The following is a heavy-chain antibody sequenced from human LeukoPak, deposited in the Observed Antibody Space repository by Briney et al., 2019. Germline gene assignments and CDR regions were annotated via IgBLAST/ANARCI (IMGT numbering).Heavy chain of an antibody. CDR2: INHSGST. CDR3: ARGGYYGSGNDFRFDP. J-gene: IGHJ5*02. V-gene: IGHV4-38-2*02. CDR1: GYSISSGYF. D-gene: IGHD3-10*01. Sequence: PSETLSLTCTVSGYSISSGYFWGWIRQPPGKGLEWIGEINHSGSTNYNPSLKSRVTISVETSKNQFSLKLKSVTAADTAVYYCARGGYYGSGNDFRFDPWGQGTLVTVSS.